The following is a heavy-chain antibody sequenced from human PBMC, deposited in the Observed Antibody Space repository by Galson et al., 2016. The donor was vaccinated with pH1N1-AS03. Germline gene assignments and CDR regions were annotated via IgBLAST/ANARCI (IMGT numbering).Heavy chain of an antibody. CDR1: GFTFTNYW. V-gene: IGHV3-7*03. J-gene: IGHJ5*02. D-gene: IGHD1-1*01. CDR3: ADGTVA. CDR2: INQDGSEK. Sequence: SLRLSCAASGFTFTNYWMTWVRQAPGKGLEYVANINQDGSEKLYVDSVKGRFAISRDNAKNSLFLQMNSLRVEDTAMYYCADGTVAWGQGTLVTVSS.